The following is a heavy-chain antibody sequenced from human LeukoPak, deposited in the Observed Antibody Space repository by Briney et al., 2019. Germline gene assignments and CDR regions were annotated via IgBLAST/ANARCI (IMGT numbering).Heavy chain of an antibody. V-gene: IGHV3-7*01. CDR1: GFTFSRYW. J-gene: IGHJ4*02. Sequence: GGSLRLSCAASGFTFSRYWMSWVRQAPGKGLEWVANIKQDGSEKYYVDSVKGRFTISRDNAKNSPYLQMNSLRAEDTAVYYCARDSRGAFDYWGQGTLVTVSS. CDR2: IKQDGSEK. CDR3: ARDSRGAFDY. D-gene: IGHD3-10*01.